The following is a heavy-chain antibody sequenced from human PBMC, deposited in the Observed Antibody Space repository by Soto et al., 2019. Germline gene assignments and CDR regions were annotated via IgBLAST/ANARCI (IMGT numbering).Heavy chain of an antibody. CDR2: INSDGSTT. CDR1: GFTFSSYW. V-gene: IGHV3-74*01. CDR3: ARDSTVTTMLNY. Sequence: EVQLVESGGGLVQPEGSLRLSCAASGFTFSSYWMHWVRQAPGKGLVWVSRINSDGSTTNYADSVKGRFTISRDNAKNTLYLQMDSLRAEDTAVYYCARDSTVTTMLNYWGQGTLVTVSS. D-gene: IGHD4-17*01. J-gene: IGHJ4*02.